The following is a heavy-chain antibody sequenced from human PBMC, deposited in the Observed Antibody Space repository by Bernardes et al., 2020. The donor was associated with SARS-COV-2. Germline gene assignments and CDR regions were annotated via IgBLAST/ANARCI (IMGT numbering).Heavy chain of an antibody. CDR2: IGGYKGNT. D-gene: IGHD1-1*01. J-gene: IGHJ5*02. CDR1: GYTFINYG. V-gene: IGHV1-18*01. Sequence: ASVKVSCQATGYTFINYGISWVRQAPGQGREGMGWIGGYKGNTHYAQKFQDRVIMTIDTSTSTAYMELRSLKSGDTAVYYCARDWATETTGDWLDPWGQGTLVTVSS. CDR3: ARDWATETTGDWLDP.